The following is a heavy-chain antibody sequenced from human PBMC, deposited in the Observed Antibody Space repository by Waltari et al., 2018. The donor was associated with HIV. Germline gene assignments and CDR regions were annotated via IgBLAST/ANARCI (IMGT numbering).Heavy chain of an antibody. CDR1: GSLSSKYP. D-gene: IGHD1-1*01. J-gene: IGHJ6*02. CDR2: IGTAGDT. CDR3: VRICKLNCYYYYGMDV. V-gene: IGHV3-13*01. Sequence: EVQLLEYGGGIVQAGGSLRLSRVASGSLSSKYPLHGVRQATGKGLGWVIDIGTAGDTYYPGSVKVRFTISREKAKNSLHLQMNSLRAGDTAVYYCVRICKLNCYYYYGMDVWGQGTTVTVSS.